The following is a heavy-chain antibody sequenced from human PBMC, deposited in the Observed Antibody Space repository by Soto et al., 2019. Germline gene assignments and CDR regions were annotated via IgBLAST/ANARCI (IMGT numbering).Heavy chain of an antibody. V-gene: IGHV3-43*01. CDR1: GFTFNDHT. Sequence: GGSLRLSCAGSGFTFNDHTMHWVRQVPGRGLEWVSLITWDGGSTFYADSVKGRFTISRDNSKNFVYLQMNSLRTEDTAFYYCAKEKFRTFDYWGQGALVTVS. CDR2: ITWDGGST. CDR3: AKEKFRTFDY. D-gene: IGHD2-21*01. J-gene: IGHJ4*02.